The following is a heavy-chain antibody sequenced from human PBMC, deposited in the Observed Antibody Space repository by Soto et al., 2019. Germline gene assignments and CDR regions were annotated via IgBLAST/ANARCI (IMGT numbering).Heavy chain of an antibody. J-gene: IGHJ4*02. V-gene: IGHV3-30*18. CDR2: ISYDGSNK. CDR1: GFTFSSYG. CDR3: AKDGPGYQLLTH. Sequence: QVQLVESGGGVVQPGRSLRLSCAASGFTFSSYGMHWVRQAPGKGLEWVAVISYDGSNKYYADSVKGRFTISRDNSKNTLYLQMNSLRAEDTAVYYCAKDGPGYQLLTHWGQGTLVTVSS. D-gene: IGHD2-2*01.